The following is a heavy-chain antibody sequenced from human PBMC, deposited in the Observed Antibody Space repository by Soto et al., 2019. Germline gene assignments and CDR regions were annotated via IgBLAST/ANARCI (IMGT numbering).Heavy chain of an antibody. Sequence: QVQLQESGPGLVKPSGTLSLTCAVSSGSISSSNWWSWVRQPTGKGLEWIGELFHSGSPNYNLSLKSRVTISLDKSNNEVSLKMSSVTAADTAIYYCARASNAIIGTMNFDHWGHGILVTVSS. CDR1: SGSISSSNW. CDR3: ARASNAIIGTMNFDH. CDR2: LFHSGSP. D-gene: IGHD1-20*01. J-gene: IGHJ4*01. V-gene: IGHV4-4*02.